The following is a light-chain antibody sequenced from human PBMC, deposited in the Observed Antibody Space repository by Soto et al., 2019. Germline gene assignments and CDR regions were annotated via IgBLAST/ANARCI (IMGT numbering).Light chain of an antibody. CDR2: AAS. CDR1: QDIGNF. Sequence: DIHMTRSPSSLSAFVGDRVTITCRASQDIGNFLAWYQQKQGKVPKLLIYAASTLQSGVPSRFSGSGSGTDGTITISSLQPEDGATYDCQKCKVAPFTFGGGTKVDIK. J-gene: IGKJ4*01. V-gene: IGKV1-27*01. CDR3: QKCKVAPFT.